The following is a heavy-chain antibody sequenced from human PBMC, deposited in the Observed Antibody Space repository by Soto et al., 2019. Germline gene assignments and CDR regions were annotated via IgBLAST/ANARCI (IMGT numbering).Heavy chain of an antibody. CDR1: GDTFCNAG. V-gene: IGHV3-15*07. CDR2: IKSKTDGGTT. J-gene: IGHJ4*02. Sequence: GWSLRLSCAASGDTFCNAGVNGVRQAPGKGLEWVGRIKSKTDGGTTDYAAPVKGRFTISRDDSKNTLYLQMNSLKTEDTAVYYCTTDRYSGYEIPGHWGQGTLVTVSS. CDR3: TTDRYSGYEIPGH. D-gene: IGHD5-12*01.